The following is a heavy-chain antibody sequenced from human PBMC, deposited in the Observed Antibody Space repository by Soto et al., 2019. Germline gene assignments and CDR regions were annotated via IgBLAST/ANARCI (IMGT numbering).Heavy chain of an antibody. CDR1: GVSITSTNW. CDR2: IYHSGNT. CDR3: ASRSVAGMPWFDP. Sequence: QVQLHESGPGLVKPSGTLSLTCAVSGVSITSTNWWSWVRQSPGTGLEWIGQIYHSGNTNYNPSLKSRVSIALDKANNHFSLNLTSVTDADTAVYYCASRSVAGMPWFDPWGQGTLVTVSS. D-gene: IGHD2-2*01. J-gene: IGHJ5*02. V-gene: IGHV4-4*02.